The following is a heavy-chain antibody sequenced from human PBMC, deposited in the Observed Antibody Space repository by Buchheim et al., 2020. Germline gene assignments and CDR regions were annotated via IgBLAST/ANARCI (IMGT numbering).Heavy chain of an antibody. D-gene: IGHD3-3*01. CDR1: GGSVSSGSYY. J-gene: IGHJ6*02. Sequence: QVQLQESGPGLVKPSETLSLTCTVSGGSVSSGSYYWSWIRQPPGKGLEWIGYIYYSGSTNYNPSLKSRVTISVDTSKNQFPLKLSSVTAADTAVYYCARGSSDFWSGYSPLYGMDVWGQGTT. CDR3: ARGSSDFWSGYSPLYGMDV. CDR2: IYYSGST. V-gene: IGHV4-61*01.